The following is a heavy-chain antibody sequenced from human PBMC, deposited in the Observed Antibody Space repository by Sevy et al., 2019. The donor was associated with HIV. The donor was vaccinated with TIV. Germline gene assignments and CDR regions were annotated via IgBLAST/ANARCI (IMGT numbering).Heavy chain of an antibody. Sequence: GGSLRLSCAASGFTFSTYTMNWVRQAPGKALQWVSSISFSSNYIFFADSMKGRFTISRDNAKNSLYLQMNSLRAEDTAVYYCARGHSSSWPDFDYWGQGTLVTVSS. CDR3: ARGHSSSWPDFDY. CDR2: ISFSSNYI. V-gene: IGHV3-21*01. D-gene: IGHD6-13*01. CDR1: GFTFSTYT. J-gene: IGHJ4*02.